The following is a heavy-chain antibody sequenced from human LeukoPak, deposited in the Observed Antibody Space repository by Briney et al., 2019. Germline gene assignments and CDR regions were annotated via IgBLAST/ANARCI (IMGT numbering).Heavy chain of an antibody. D-gene: IGHD6-19*01. Sequence: GGSLRLSCAASGFTFSSYWMSWVRQAPGKGLEWVANITPDGSRKYYVDSVRGRFTISRDNGKNSLYLQMNSLRAEDTAVYYCADPDSGWGQGTLVTVSS. CDR2: ITPDGSRK. CDR3: ADPDSG. J-gene: IGHJ4*02. CDR1: GFTFSSYW. V-gene: IGHV3-7*01.